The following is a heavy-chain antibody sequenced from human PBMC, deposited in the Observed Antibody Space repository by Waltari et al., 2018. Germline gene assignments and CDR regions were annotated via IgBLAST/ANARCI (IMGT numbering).Heavy chain of an antibody. J-gene: IGHJ6*03. CDR3: ARKGLTRPNYYMDV. D-gene: IGHD2-21*02. CDR2: IIPIFGTA. V-gene: IGHV1-69*14. CDR1: GGPFSSYA. Sequence: QVQLVQSGAEVKKPGSSVTVSCKASGGPFSSYALRWLRRAPGQGLEWMGGIIPIFGTANYAQKFQGRVTITADKSTSTAYMELSSLRSEDTAVYYCARKGLTRPNYYMDVWGKGTTVTVSS.